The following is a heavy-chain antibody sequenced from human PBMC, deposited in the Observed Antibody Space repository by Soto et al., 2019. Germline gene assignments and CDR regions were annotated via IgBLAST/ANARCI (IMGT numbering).Heavy chain of an antibody. CDR2: ISRSSTYI. J-gene: IGHJ5*02. Sequence: AGGSLRLSCAASGFTFSKNNMNWVRQAPGKGLEWVSSISRSSTYIYYADSVKGRFTISRDNAKNSLYLQMNSLRADDTAVYYCARGGPITPTGTAYLFDPWGQGTLVTVSS. CDR3: ARGGPITPTGTAYLFDP. V-gene: IGHV3-21*01. CDR1: GFTFSKNN. D-gene: IGHD6-13*01.